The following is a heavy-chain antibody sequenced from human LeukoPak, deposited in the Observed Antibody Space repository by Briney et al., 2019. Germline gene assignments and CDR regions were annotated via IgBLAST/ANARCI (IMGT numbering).Heavy chain of an antibody. V-gene: IGHV3-7*01. CDR1: GFTFSSYW. Sequence: QPGGSLRLSCAASGFTFSSYWMSWVRQAPGKRLEWVANIKQDGSEKYYVDSVKGRFTISRDNAKNSLYLQMNSPRAEDTAVYYCARGGPYCSGGSCYSRGFDPWGLGTLVTVSS. J-gene: IGHJ5*02. CDR2: IKQDGSEK. CDR3: ARGGPYCSGGSCYSRGFDP. D-gene: IGHD2-15*01.